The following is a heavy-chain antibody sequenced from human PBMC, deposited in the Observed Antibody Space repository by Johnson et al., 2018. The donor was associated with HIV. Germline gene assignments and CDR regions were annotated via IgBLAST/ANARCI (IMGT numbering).Heavy chain of an antibody. Sequence: QVQLVESGGGVVQPGRSLRLSCAASGFTFSSYAMHWVRQAPGKGLEWVAVISYDGGNKYYADSVKGRFTISRDNAKNSLYLQMNSLRAEDTALYYCAKDCALVGATVWPDAFDIWGQGTMVTVSS. J-gene: IGHJ3*02. CDR2: ISYDGGNK. CDR1: GFTFSSYA. D-gene: IGHD1-26*01. CDR3: AKDCALVGATVWPDAFDI. V-gene: IGHV3-30-3*01.